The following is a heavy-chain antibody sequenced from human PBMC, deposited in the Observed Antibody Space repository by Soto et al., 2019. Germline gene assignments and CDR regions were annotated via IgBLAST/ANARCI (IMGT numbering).Heavy chain of an antibody. V-gene: IGHV1-18*01. CDR1: GYTFTSYG. D-gene: IGHD6-13*01. J-gene: IGHJ4*02. CDR3: ARGSSPVDFDY. CDR2: INGYNGNT. Sequence: QVQLVQSGAEVKKPGASVKVSCKASGYTFTSYGISWVRQAPGQGLEWMGWINGYNGNTNYAQRLQGRVTMTTDTSTSTAYRELRSLRCDDTAVYFCARGSSPVDFDYWGQGTLVTVCS.